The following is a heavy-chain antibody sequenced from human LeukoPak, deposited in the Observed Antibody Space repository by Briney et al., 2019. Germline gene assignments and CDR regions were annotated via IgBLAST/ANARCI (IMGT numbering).Heavy chain of an antibody. V-gene: IGHV4-39*01. J-gene: IGHJ4*02. Sequence: PSETLSLTCTVSGGPISSSSYYWGWIRQPPGKGLEWIGSIYYSGSTNYNPSLKSRVTISVDTSKNQFSLKLSSVTAADTAVYYCASLISPPTYFDYWGQGTLVTVSS. CDR2: IYYSGST. CDR1: GGPISSSSYY. D-gene: IGHD2-15*01. CDR3: ASLISPPTYFDY.